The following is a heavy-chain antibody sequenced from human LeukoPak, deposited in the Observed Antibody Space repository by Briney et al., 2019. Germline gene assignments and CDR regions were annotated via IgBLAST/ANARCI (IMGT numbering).Heavy chain of an antibody. CDR3: ARVEGMTTVTFGH. J-gene: IGHJ4*02. D-gene: IGHD4-17*01. CDR1: GGSISSSSYY. Sequence: SETLSLTCTVSGGSISSSSYYWSWIRQPPGKGLEWIGYIYYSGSTNYNPSLKSRVTISVDTSKNQFSLKLSSVTAADTAVYYCARVEGMTTVTFGHWGQGTLVTVSS. CDR2: IYYSGST. V-gene: IGHV4-61*01.